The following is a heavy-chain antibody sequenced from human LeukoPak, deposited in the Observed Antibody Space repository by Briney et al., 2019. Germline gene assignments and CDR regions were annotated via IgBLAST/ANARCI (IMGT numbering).Heavy chain of an antibody. CDR1: GFTFSDAW. V-gene: IGHV3-15*07. Sequence: GGSLRLSCAASGFTFSDAWMNWVRQAPGKGLEWVGRIKSKTYGGTTDYAAPVKGRFTISRDNSKNTLYLQMNSLRAEDTAVYYCAYSSGYITGYFDYWGQGTLVTVSS. CDR3: AYSSGYITGYFDY. CDR2: IKSKTYGGTT. D-gene: IGHD3-22*01. J-gene: IGHJ4*02.